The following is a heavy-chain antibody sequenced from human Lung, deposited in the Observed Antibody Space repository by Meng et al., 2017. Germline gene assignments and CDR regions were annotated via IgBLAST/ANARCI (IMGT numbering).Heavy chain of an antibody. V-gene: IGHV1-2*06. J-gene: IGHJ4*02. Sequence: RGRPGDEVKKPGASVKVSCKPSGYNFPDYYIHWVRRAPGQGLEWMGRINPKSGDTHYAQKFQARVTMTGDTSISTAYMELSGLRSDDTAMYYCARDEDISAAGKLFGDYWGQGTLVTVSS. CDR2: INPKSGDT. D-gene: IGHD6-25*01. CDR3: ARDEDISAAGKLFGDY. CDR1: GYNFPDYY.